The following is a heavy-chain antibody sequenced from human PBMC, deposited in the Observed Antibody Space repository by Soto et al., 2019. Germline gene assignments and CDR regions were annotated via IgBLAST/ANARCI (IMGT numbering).Heavy chain of an antibody. CDR1: GYTFTSHD. V-gene: IGHV1-8*01. J-gene: IGHJ5*02. D-gene: IGHD3-16*01. CDR3: ASDMSTT. Sequence: QVQLVQSGAEVKKPGASVKVSCKASGYTFTSHDINWMRQTTGQGLEWMGWMNPNSCHTNYAQKFQGRVTMTRDTSISTAYMELTNLRSEDTAIYYCASDMSTTWGQGTLVTVSS. CDR2: MNPNSCHT.